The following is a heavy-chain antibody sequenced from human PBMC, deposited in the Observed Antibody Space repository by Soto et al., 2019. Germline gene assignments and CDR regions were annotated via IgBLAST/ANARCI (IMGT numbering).Heavy chain of an antibody. CDR1: GFTFDDYA. Sequence: LRLSCVASGFTFDDYAMHWVRQAPGKGLEWVSGISWNGVSIGYADSVKGRFTISRDNAKNSLYLQMTSLRVEDTSLYYCAKDSGLPYSYYYGMDVWGRGTTVTVSS. J-gene: IGHJ6*02. CDR3: AKDSGLPYSYYYGMDV. V-gene: IGHV3-9*01. CDR2: ISWNGVSI. D-gene: IGHD3-9*01.